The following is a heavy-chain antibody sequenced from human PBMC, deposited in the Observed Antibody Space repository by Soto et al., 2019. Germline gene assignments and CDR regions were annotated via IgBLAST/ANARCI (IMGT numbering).Heavy chain of an antibody. Sequence: PGESLKISCKGSGYSFTSYHIVWVRQMPGKGLEWMGRIDPSDSYTNYSPSFQGHVTISADKSISTAYLQWSSLKASDTAMYYWARLLDYYDSSGYYRFYGMDVWGQGTTVTVSS. D-gene: IGHD3-22*01. CDR3: ARLLDYYDSSGYYRFYGMDV. CDR2: IDPSDSYT. V-gene: IGHV5-10-1*01. CDR1: GYSFTSYH. J-gene: IGHJ6*02.